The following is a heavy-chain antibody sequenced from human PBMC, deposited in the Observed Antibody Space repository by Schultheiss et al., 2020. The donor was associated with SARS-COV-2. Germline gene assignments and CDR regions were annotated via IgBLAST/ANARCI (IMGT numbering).Heavy chain of an antibody. V-gene: IGHV3-66*01. CDR3: ARVDYDSSSSGAYYYYYYMDV. Sequence: GGSLRLSCAASGFTFSSYDMHWVRQATGKGLEWVSVIYSGGSTYYADSVKGRFTISRDNSKNTLYLQMNSLRAEDTAVYYCARVDYDSSSSGAYYYYYYMDVWGKGTTVTVSS. D-gene: IGHD6-6*01. J-gene: IGHJ6*03. CDR1: GFTFSSYD. CDR2: IYSGGST.